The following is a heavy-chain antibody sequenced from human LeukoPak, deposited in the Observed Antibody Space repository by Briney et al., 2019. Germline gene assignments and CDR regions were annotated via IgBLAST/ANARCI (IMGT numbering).Heavy chain of an antibody. D-gene: IGHD5-12*01. J-gene: IGHJ4*02. CDR2: IYYSGST. CDR1: GGSISSSSYY. Sequence: SETLSLTCTVSGGSISSSSYYWGWIRQPPGKGLEWIGSIYYSGSTYYNPSLKSRVTISVDTSKNQFSLKLSSVTAADTAVYYCARRRGYSGYGYYFDYWGQRTLVTVSS. CDR3: ARRRGYSGYGYYFDY. V-gene: IGHV4-39*01.